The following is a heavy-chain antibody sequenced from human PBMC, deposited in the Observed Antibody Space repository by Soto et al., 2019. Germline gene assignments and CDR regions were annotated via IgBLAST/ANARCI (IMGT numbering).Heavy chain of an antibody. CDR3: AKDLGGSSWYAGLSSNYYYYYGMDV. D-gene: IGHD6-13*01. Sequence: QVQLVESGGGVVQPGRSLRLSCAASGFTFSSYGMHWVRQAPGKGLEWVAVISYDGSNKYYADSVKGRFTISRDNSKNPLYLQMNSLRAEDTAVYYCAKDLGGSSWYAGLSSNYYYYYGMDVWGQGTTVTVSS. J-gene: IGHJ6*02. CDR2: ISYDGSNK. V-gene: IGHV3-30*18. CDR1: GFTFSSYG.